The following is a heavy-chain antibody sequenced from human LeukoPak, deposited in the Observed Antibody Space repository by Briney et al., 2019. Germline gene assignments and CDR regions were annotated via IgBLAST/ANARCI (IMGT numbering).Heavy chain of an antibody. CDR3: AKRGVVIRVILVGFHKEAYYFDS. CDR2: ISDTGART. V-gene: IGHV3-23*01. Sequence: PGGSLRLSCAVSGITLSNYGMTWVRQAPGKGLEWDAGISDTGARTNYADSVKGRFTISRDNPKNTLYLQMNSLRAEDTAVYFCAKRGVVIRVILVGFHKEAYYFDSWGQGALVTVSS. D-gene: IGHD3-22*01. J-gene: IGHJ4*02. CDR1: GITLSNYG.